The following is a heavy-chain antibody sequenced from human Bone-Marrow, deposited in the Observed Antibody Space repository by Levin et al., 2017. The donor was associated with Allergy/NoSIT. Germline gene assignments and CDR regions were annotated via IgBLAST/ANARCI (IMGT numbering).Heavy chain of an antibody. D-gene: IGHD3-10*01. V-gene: IGHV3-72*01. CDR3: ARAGMLGQWYYYMDV. Sequence: PGGSLRLSCAASGFILSAHYMDWVRQAPGKGLEWVGRTRNIANNYITDYAASVKGRFTISRDDSKNSLYLQMNSLKTEDTAVYYCARAGMLGQWYYYMDVWGKGTTVIVSS. CDR2: TRNIANNYIT. CDR1: GFILSAHY. J-gene: IGHJ6*03.